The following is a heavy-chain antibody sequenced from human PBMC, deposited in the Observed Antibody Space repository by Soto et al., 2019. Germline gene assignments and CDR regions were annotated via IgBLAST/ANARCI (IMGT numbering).Heavy chain of an antibody. CDR1: GGTFSSYA. CDR2: IIPIFGTA. CDR3: ARGIGTMVRVYYYGMDV. D-gene: IGHD3-10*01. Sequence: ASVKVSCKASGGTFSSYAISWVRQAPGQGLEWMGGIIPIFGTANYAQKFQGRVTITADKSTSTAYMELSSLRSEDTAVYYCARGIGTMVRVYYYGMDVCGQETTVTVSS. J-gene: IGHJ6*02. V-gene: IGHV1-69*06.